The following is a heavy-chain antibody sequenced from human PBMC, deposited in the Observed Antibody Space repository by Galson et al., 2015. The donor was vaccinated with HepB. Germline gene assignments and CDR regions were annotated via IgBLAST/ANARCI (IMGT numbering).Heavy chain of an antibody. CDR2: IYYSGST. J-gene: IGHJ2*01. D-gene: IGHD1-26*01. Sequence: TLSLTCTVSGGSISSSSYYWGWIRQPPGKGLEWIGSIYYSGSTYYNPSLKSRVTISVDTSKNQFSLKLSSVTAADTAVHYCARQVFGVGATPDWYFDLWGRGTLVTVSS. V-gene: IGHV4-39*01. CDR3: ARQVFGVGATPDWYFDL. CDR1: GGSISSSSYY.